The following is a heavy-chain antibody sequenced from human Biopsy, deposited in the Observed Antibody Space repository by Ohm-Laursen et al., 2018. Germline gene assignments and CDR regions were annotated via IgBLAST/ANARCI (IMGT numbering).Heavy chain of an antibody. CDR1: GVTLSGYA. J-gene: IGHJ5*01. V-gene: IGHV3-21*06. CDR3: ATELLPPGVGGPWLDS. Sequence: SLRLSCSASGVTLSGYAMNWVRQAPGKGLEWVSSISASSSYIRYADSVKGRFTVSRDNAKNSLYLQMNSLRAADTAIYYCATELLPPGVGGPWLDSWGQGTPVTVSS. CDR2: ISASSSYI. D-gene: IGHD3-16*01.